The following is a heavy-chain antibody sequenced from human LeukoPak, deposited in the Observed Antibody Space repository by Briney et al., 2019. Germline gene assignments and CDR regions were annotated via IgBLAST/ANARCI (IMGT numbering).Heavy chain of an antibody. CDR3: ARSLLVDTVMAGDY. CDR2: ISSGTSYT. J-gene: IGHJ4*02. CDR1: GFIFSSHS. V-gene: IGHV3-48*02. Sequence: GGSLRLSCAASGFIFSSHSMNWVRQAPGKGLEWVSYISSGTSYTYYADSVKGRFTISRDNAKNSLYLQMNSLRDEDTAMYYCARSLLVDTVMAGDYWGQGILVTVSS. D-gene: IGHD5-18*01.